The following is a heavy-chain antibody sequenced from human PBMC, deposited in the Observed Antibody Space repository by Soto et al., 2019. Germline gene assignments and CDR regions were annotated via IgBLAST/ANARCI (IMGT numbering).Heavy chain of an antibody. D-gene: IGHD6-13*01. CDR3: AKDRLDRAPAGWVDC. CDR1: GFSFSNYA. CDR2: ISATGYAT. J-gene: IGHJ5*01. Sequence: GGSLRLSCEASGFSFSNYAMSWVRQTPGKGLEWVSGISATGYATFYAESVKGRFTISRDNSKNTLYVQMNDLRGDDTATYYYAKDRLDRAPAGWVDCWGQGALVTVSS. V-gene: IGHV3-23*01.